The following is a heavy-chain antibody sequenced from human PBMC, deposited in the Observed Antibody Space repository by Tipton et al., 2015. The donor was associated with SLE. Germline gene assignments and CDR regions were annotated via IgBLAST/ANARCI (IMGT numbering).Heavy chain of an antibody. Sequence: TLSLTCTVSGGSISITSYYWGWIRPSPGKGLEWIGNIYYSGNTYYSLSLESRVTISVDTSKNQFSLKLSSVTAADTAVYYCARHRGYLTVSDYLDYWGQGTLVTVSS. V-gene: IGHV4-39*07. CDR2: IYYSGNT. CDR1: GGSISITSYY. J-gene: IGHJ4*02. D-gene: IGHD3-10*01. CDR3: ARHRGYLTVSDYLDY.